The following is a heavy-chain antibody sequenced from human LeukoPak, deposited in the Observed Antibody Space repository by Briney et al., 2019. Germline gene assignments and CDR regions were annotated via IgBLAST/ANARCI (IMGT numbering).Heavy chain of an antibody. D-gene: IGHD1-26*01. CDR3: AKDRSPTSGSHDC. Sequence: GGSLRLSCAASGFTFDNYAMHWVRHAPGKGLEWVSIISGDGYSIYYADSVKGRFTISRDNSKNSLYLQMNSLRSEDTALYYCAKDRSPTSGSHDCWGQGTLVTVSS. CDR1: GFTFDNYA. CDR2: ISGDGYSI. V-gene: IGHV3-43*02. J-gene: IGHJ4*02.